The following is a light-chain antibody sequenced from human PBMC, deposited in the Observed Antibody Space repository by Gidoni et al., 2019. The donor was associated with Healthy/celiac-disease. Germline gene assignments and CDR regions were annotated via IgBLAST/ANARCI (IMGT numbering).Light chain of an antibody. CDR1: QGIRYD. CDR3: LQDYNYPWT. J-gene: IGKJ1*01. V-gene: IGKV1-6*01. Sequence: AIQMTHSPSSLSASVGDRVTIPCRASQGIRYDLGWYQQKPGKAPKLLIYAASSLQSGVPSRFSGSGSGTDFTLTISSLQTEYFATYYCLQDYNYPWTFGQGTKVEIK. CDR2: AAS.